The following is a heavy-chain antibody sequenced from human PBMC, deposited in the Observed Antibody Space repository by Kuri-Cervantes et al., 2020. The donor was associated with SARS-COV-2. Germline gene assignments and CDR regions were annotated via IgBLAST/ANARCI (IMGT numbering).Heavy chain of an antibody. D-gene: IGHD1-14*01. CDR2: ISAYNGNT. Sequence: ASVKVSCKASGYTFTSYGISWVRQAPGQGLEWMGWISAYNGNTNYAQKLQGRVTMTTDTSTSTAYMELRSLRSDDTAVYYCARAPPKNRGAGAFDIWGQGTMVTVSS. V-gene: IGHV1-18*01. J-gene: IGHJ3*02. CDR3: ARAPPKNRGAGAFDI. CDR1: GYTFTSYG.